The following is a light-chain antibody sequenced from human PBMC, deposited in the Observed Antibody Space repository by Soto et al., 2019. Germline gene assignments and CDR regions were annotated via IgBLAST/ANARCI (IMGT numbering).Light chain of an antibody. V-gene: IGKV1-6*01. CDR1: QGIRTE. Sequence: IQLTQSPSSLSASVGDRVTITCRASQGIRTELGWYQQRPGEAPKLLIYGTSNLENAVPSRFSGSGSGTDFTLTSSSLQPEDFATYYCLQDYNYPRTFGQGTKV. J-gene: IGKJ1*01. CDR3: LQDYNYPRT. CDR2: GTS.